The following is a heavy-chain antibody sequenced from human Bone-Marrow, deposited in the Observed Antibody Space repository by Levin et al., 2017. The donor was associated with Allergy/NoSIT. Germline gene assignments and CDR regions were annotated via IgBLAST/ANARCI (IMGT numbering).Heavy chain of an antibody. D-gene: IGHD2-8*01. V-gene: IGHV4-34*09. CDR3: ARDGGFCTDGICPPYYFYPMDG. J-gene: IGHJ6*02. Sequence: SETLSLTCAVYGGSFSDYYWSWIRQPPGKGLEWIGYINHNGNTYYNPSLRGRAAVSVDTSKSQFSLKLTSVTAADTAVYYCARDGGFCTDGICPPYYFYPMDGWGHGTTVTVSS. CDR1: GGSFSDYY. CDR2: INHNGNT.